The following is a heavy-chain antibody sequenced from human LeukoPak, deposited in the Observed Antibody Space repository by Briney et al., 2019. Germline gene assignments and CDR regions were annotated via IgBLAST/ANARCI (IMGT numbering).Heavy chain of an antibody. CDR2: ISGSGGST. Sequence: GGSLRLSCAASGFPFSSYGMNRVRQAPGKGLEWVSAISGSGGSTYYADSVKGRFTISRDNSKNTLYLQMNSLRAEDTAVYYCAKEGPSIQYYYYMDVWGKGTTVTVSS. CDR1: GFPFSSYG. V-gene: IGHV3-23*01. J-gene: IGHJ6*03. CDR3: AKEGPSIQYYYYMDV. D-gene: IGHD2-2*01.